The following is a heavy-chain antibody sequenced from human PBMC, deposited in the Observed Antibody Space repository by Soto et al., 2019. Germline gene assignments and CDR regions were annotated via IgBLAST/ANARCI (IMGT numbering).Heavy chain of an antibody. Sequence: QVQLVQSGAEVKKPGSSVKVSCKASGGTFSSYAISWVRQAPGQGLEWMGGIIPIFGTANYAQQLQGSVTITADESTSTAYMELSSLRSEDTAVYYCARVGDSSASSYYYYGMDVWGQGTTVTVSS. J-gene: IGHJ6*02. D-gene: IGHD6-6*01. V-gene: IGHV1-69*01. CDR1: GGTFSSYA. CDR3: ARVGDSSASSYYYYGMDV. CDR2: IIPIFGTA.